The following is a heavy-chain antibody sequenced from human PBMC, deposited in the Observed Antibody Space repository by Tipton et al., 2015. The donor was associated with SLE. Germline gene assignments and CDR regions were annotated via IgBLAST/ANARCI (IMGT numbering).Heavy chain of an antibody. D-gene: IGHD3-10*01. CDR1: GGSISSYY. J-gene: IGHJ3*02. V-gene: IGHV4-4*07. Sequence: TLSLTCTVSGGSISSYYWSWIRQPAGKGLEWIGRIYTSGSTNYNPSLKSRVTMSVDTSKNQFSLKLSSVTAADTAVYYCARDPHMVQGSNAFDIWGQGTMVTVSS. CDR3: ARDPHMVQGSNAFDI. CDR2: IYTSGST.